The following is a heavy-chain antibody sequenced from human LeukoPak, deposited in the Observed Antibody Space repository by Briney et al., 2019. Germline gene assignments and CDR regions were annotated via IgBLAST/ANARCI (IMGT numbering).Heavy chain of an antibody. Sequence: SETLSLTCTVSGGSISSYYWSWIRQPPGKGLEWIGYIYYSGSTNYNPSLKSRVTISVDTSKNQFSLKLSSVTAADTAVYYCARGEIFNNWFDPWGQGTLVTVSS. V-gene: IGHV4-59*01. D-gene: IGHD3-3*01. CDR2: IYYSGST. CDR3: ARGEIFNNWFDP. CDR1: GGSISSYY. J-gene: IGHJ5*02.